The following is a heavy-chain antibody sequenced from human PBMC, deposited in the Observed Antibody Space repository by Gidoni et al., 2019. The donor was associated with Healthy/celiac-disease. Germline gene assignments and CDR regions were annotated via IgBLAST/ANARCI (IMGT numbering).Heavy chain of an antibody. D-gene: IGHD6-19*01. Sequence: QVQLQQWGAGLLKPSETLSLTCAVYGGSFSGYYWSWIRQPPGKGLEWIGEINHSGSTNYNPSLKSRVTISVDTSKNQFSLQLSSVTAADTAVYYCARRGKGGSGWYKGGWFDPWGQGTLVTVSS. J-gene: IGHJ5*02. CDR3: ARRGKGGSGWYKGGWFDP. V-gene: IGHV4-34*01. CDR1: GGSFSGYY. CDR2: INHSGST.